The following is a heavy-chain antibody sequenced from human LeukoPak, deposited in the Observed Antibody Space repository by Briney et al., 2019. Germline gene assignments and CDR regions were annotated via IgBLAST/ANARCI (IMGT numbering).Heavy chain of an antibody. D-gene: IGHD2-15*01. CDR2: IYTIGST. Sequence: PSETLSLTCTVSGGSISSYYWSWIRQPPGKGLEWIGYIYTIGSTNYNPSLKSRVTISVDTSKNQFSLTLSSVTAADTAVYYCARHAYCSGGSCYSRYYFDYWGQGTLVTVSS. CDR1: GGSISSYY. J-gene: IGHJ4*02. V-gene: IGHV4-4*09. CDR3: ARHAYCSGGSCYSRYYFDY.